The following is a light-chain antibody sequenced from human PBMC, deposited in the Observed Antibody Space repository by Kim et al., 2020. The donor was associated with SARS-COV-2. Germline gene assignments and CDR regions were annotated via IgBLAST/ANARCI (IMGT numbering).Light chain of an antibody. CDR3: QQSYSTPRT. V-gene: IGKV1-39*01. CDR1: QSISNY. J-gene: IGKJ2*01. Sequence: ASVGDRVTITCRASQSISNYLNWYQHKPGTAPTLLVYAASNLESGVPSRFSASGSGTDFTLTISGLQLEDLATYYCQQSYSTPRTFGQGTKLEI. CDR2: AAS.